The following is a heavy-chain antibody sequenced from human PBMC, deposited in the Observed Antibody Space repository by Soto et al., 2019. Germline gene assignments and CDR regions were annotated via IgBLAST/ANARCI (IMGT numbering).Heavy chain of an antibody. V-gene: IGHV4-30-4*01. CDR1: GGSISSGDYY. Sequence: PSETLSLTCTVSGGSISSGDYYWSWIRQPPGKRLEWIGYIYYSGSTYYNPSLKSRVTISVDTSKNQFSLKLSSVTAADTAVYYCARVPGTTNYYYYGMVVWGQGTTVTVSS. D-gene: IGHD1-7*01. CDR2: IYYSGST. J-gene: IGHJ6*02. CDR3: ARVPGTTNYYYYGMVV.